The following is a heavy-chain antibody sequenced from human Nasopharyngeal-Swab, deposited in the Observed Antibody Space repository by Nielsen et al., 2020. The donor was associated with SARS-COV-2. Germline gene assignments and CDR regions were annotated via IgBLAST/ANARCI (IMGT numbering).Heavy chain of an antibody. D-gene: IGHD6-19*01. J-gene: IGHJ4*02. Sequence: GGSLRLSCTASGFTFGDYAMSWFRQAPGKGLEWVGFIRSKAYGGTTEYAASVKGRFTISRDDSKSIAYLQMNSLKTEDTAAYYCTRETPYSSGWYSFDYWGQGTLVTVSS. CDR1: GFTFGDYA. CDR3: TRETPYSSGWYSFDY. V-gene: IGHV3-49*03. CDR2: IRSKAYGGTT.